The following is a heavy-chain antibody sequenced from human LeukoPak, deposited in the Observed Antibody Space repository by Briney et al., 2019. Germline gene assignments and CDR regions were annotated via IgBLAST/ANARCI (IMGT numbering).Heavy chain of an antibody. J-gene: IGHJ4*02. CDR2: IVVGSGNT. Sequence: SVTVSCKASGFTFTSSAVEWVRQARGERREWIGWIVVGSGNTNYAQKFQERVTITTDMSTSTAYMELSSLRSEDTSVYSCAADQRGAQGPFANYWGQGTLVTVSS. V-gene: IGHV1-58*01. CDR1: GFTFTSSA. CDR3: AADQRGAQGPFANY.